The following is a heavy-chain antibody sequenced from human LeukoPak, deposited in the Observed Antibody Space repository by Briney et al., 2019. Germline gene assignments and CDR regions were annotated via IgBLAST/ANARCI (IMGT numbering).Heavy chain of an antibody. CDR3: ASWSRGYYYYYYGVDV. J-gene: IGHJ6*02. CDR2: INHSGST. V-gene: IGHV4-34*01. CDR1: GGSFSGYY. D-gene: IGHD5-12*01. Sequence: SETLSLTCAVYGGSFSGYYWSWIRQPPGKGLEWIGEINHSGSTNYNPSLKSRVTISVDTSKNQFSLKLSSVTAADTAAYYCASWSRGYYYYYYGVDVWGQGTTVTVSS.